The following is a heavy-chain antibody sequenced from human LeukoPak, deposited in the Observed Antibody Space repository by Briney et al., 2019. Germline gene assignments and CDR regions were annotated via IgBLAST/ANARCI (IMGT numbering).Heavy chain of an antibody. CDR1: GFTFSSYW. CDR2: INDKGSPK. Sequence: GGSLRLSCAVSGFTFSSYWMSWVRQAPGKGLEWISYINDKGSPKAYADSVKGRFLFSRDNAKNSLYLQMNSLRADDTAVNYCAKDSGGWSLSWGQGTLVTVSS. V-gene: IGHV3-48*04. D-gene: IGHD2-15*01. J-gene: IGHJ5*02. CDR3: AKDSGGWSLS.